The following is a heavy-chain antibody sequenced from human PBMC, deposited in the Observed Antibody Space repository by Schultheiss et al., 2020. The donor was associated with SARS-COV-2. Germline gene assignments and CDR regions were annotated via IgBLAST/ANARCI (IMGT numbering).Heavy chain of an antibody. CDR1: GYTFTGYY. CDR2: INPNSGGT. CDR3: ARESPGCSGGSCYELDY. J-gene: IGHJ4*02. D-gene: IGHD2-15*01. Sequence: ASVKVSCKASGYTFTGYYMHWVRQAPGQGLEWMGWINPNSGGTNYAQKFQGRVTMTRDTSIRTAFMELSRLRSDDTAVYYCARESPGCSGGSCYELDYWGQGTLVTVSS. V-gene: IGHV1-2*02.